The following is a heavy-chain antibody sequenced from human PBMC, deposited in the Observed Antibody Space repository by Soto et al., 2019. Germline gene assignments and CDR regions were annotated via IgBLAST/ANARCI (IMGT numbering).Heavy chain of an antibody. V-gene: IGHV3-23*01. Sequence: EVQLLESGGGLVQPGGSLRLSCAASGFTFSSYAMGWVRQTPGKGLEWVSVISVGGGSTYYADSVKGRFAISRDNSKNTLYLQMNSLRAEDTAVYYCAKVYGSGSYFPDYWGQGTLVTVSS. CDR2: ISVGGGST. CDR1: GFTFSSYA. CDR3: AKVYGSGSYFPDY. D-gene: IGHD3-22*01. J-gene: IGHJ4*02.